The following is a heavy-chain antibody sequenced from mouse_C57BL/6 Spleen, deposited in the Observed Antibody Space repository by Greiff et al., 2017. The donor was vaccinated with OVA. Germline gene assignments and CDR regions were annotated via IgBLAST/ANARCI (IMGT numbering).Heavy chain of an antibody. CDR1: GYTFTSYW. J-gene: IGHJ2*01. CDR2: INPSNGGT. CDR3: ARRAFNDGYSYYFDY. D-gene: IGHD2-3*01. V-gene: IGHV1-53*01. Sequence: QVQLKQPGTELVKPGASVKLSCKASGYTFTSYWMHWVKQRPGQGLEWIGNINPSNGGTNYNEKFKSKATLTVDKSSSTAYMQLSSLTSEDSAVYYCARRAFNDGYSYYFDYWGQGTTLTVSS.